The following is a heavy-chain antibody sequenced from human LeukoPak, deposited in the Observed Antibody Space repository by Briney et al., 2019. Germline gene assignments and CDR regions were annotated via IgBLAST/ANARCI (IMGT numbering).Heavy chain of an antibody. CDR3: ARVGVVVAATGAAFDI. V-gene: IGHV1-3*01. D-gene: IGHD2-15*01. CDR2: INAGNGNT. Sequence: GASVTVSCKASGYTFTSYAMHWVRQAPGQRLEWMGWINAGNGNTKYSQKFQGRVTITRDTSASTAYMELSSLRSEDTAVYYCARVGVVVAATGAAFDIWGQGTMVTVSS. J-gene: IGHJ3*02. CDR1: GYTFTSYA.